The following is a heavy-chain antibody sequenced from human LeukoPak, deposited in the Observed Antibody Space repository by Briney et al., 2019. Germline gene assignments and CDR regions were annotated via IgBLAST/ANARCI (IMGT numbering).Heavy chain of an antibody. CDR1: GFTFGNYG. D-gene: IGHD5-24*01. Sequence: GGSLRLSCAASGFTFGNYGMSWVRQAPGKGLEWVSGINWNGGSTGYADSVEGRFTISRDNAKNSLYLQMNSLRAEDTAVYYCARDGYNYRDDAFDIWGQGTMVTVSS. J-gene: IGHJ3*02. V-gene: IGHV3-20*04. CDR2: INWNGGST. CDR3: ARDGYNYRDDAFDI.